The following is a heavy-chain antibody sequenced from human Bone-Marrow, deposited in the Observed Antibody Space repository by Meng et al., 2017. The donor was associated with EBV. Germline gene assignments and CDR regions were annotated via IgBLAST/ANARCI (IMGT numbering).Heavy chain of an antibody. J-gene: IGHJ4*02. D-gene: IGHD5-12*01. Sequence: QVQRQESGPGLEKPTGTLSLTGTGCGGSISSSSWSWIRQPPGKGLEWIGQIYYSGSTNNNPSLTRRVTISVGTSKTQFSLKLSSVTAADTAVYYCASDHNPSLHGYGFDYWGQGTLVTVSS. CDR3: ASDHNPSLHGYGFDY. V-gene: IGHV4-59*07. CDR1: GGSISSSS. CDR2: IYYSGST.